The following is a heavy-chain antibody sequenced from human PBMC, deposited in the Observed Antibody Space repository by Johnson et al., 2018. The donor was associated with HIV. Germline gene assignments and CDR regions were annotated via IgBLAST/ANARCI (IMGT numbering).Heavy chain of an antibody. J-gene: IGHJ3*02. CDR1: GFIFDDYA. Sequence: VQLVESGGGLVQPGRSLRLSCAASGFIFDDYAMHWVRQAPGKGLEWVSGISWNSGSIGYADSVKGRFTISRDNAKNSLYLQMNSLRTEDTALYYCAKDSLSMITWGGAFDIWGQGTMVTVSS. CDR3: AKDSLSMITWGGAFDI. D-gene: IGHD7-27*01. V-gene: IGHV3-9*01. CDR2: ISWNSGSI.